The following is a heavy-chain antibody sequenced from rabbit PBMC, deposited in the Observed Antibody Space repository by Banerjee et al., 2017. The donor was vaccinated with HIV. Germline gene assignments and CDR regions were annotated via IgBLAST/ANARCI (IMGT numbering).Heavy chain of an antibody. V-gene: IGHV1S45*01. CDR2: IYAGSGST. D-gene: IGHD4-2*01. J-gene: IGHJ4*01. CDR1: GFSFSTSYY. Sequence: QEQLEESGGGLVKPEGSLTLTCKASGFSFSTSYYMCWVRQAPGKGLEWIGCIYAGSGSTYYTSWAKGRFTISKTSSTTVTLQMTSLTAADTATYFCARDGYGGDGRLWGPGTLVTVS. CDR3: ARDGYGGDGRL.